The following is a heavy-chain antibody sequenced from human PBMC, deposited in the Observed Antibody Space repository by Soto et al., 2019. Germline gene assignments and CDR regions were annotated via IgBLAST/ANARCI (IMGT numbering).Heavy chain of an antibody. V-gene: IGHV3-23*01. D-gene: IGHD2-15*01. J-gene: IGHJ6*01. CDR3: AGGSTDSYPASPLCEF. CDR2: FTYTGGDT. Sequence: PGGTVRRSCVASGSTFGRRAMSCGCQAPRQGLEWFSTFTYTGGDTKYADSVRGRFTMSRENSKKTLYRHMKSLRVEDSALYYCAGGSTDSYPASPLCEFWG. CDR1: GSTFGRRA.